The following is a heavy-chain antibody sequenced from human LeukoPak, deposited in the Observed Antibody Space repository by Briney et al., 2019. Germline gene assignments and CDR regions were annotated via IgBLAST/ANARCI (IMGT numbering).Heavy chain of an antibody. J-gene: IGHJ4*02. CDR1: AGSRSSYY. CDR3: ARKPSAFGGVID. D-gene: IGHD3-16*02. CDR2: IYYSGRT. V-gene: IGHV4-59*01. Sequence: SETLSLTLTVSAGSRSSYYGRWIRQRPGMVRERIGYIYYSGRTNYNPSLKSRVTITVDTSKNQFSLKVSSVTAADTAVYYCARKPSAFGGVIDWGQGTLVTVSS.